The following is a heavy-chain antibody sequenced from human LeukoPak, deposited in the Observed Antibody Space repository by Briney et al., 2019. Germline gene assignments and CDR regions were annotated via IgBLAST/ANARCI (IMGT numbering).Heavy chain of an antibody. V-gene: IGHV3-23*01. CDR3: AKIGRYYDYVWGSYRYTNFDY. J-gene: IGHJ4*02. CDR1: GFTFSSYA. D-gene: IGHD3-16*02. Sequence: PGGSLRLSCAASGFTFSSYAMSRVRQAPGKGLEWVSAISGSGGSTYYADSVEGRFTISRDNSKNTLYLQMNSLRAEDTAVYYCAKIGRYYDYVWGSYRYTNFDYWGQGTLVTVSS. CDR2: ISGSGGST.